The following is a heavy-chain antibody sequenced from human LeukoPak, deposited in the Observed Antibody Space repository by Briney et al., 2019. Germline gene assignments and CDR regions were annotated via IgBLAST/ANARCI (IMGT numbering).Heavy chain of an antibody. CDR1: GFTFSSYA. CDR3: ARVRASQDYYDSSGYPQPLWFDP. D-gene: IGHD3-22*01. J-gene: IGHJ5*02. CDR2: ISGSGGST. Sequence: GGSLRLSCAASGFTFSSYAMSWVRQAPGKGLEWVSAISGSGGSTYYADSVKGRFTISRDNSKNTLFLQMNSLRAEDTAVYYCARVRASQDYYDSSGYPQPLWFDPCGQGTLVTVSS. V-gene: IGHV3-23*01.